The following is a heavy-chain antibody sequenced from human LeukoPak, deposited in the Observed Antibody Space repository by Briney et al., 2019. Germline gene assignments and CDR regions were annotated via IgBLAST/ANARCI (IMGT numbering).Heavy chain of an antibody. J-gene: IGHJ2*01. CDR3: ARDSYRAVVRDWYFDL. CDR2: ISSSSSTI. Sequence: GGSLRLSCAASGFTFSSYEMNWVRQAPGKGLEWVSYISSSSSTIYYADSVKGRFTISRDNAKNSLYLQMNSLRAEDTAVYYCARDSYRAVVRDWYFDLWGRGTLVTVSS. CDR1: GFTFSSYE. V-gene: IGHV3-48*01. D-gene: IGHD4-23*01.